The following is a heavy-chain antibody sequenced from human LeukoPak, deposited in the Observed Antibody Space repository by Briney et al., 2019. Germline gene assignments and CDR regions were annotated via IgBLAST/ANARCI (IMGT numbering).Heavy chain of an antibody. J-gene: IGHJ2*01. CDR1: GFTFNTYW. CDR2: VNEGGSET. V-gene: IGHV3-74*01. Sequence: GGSLRLSCEASGFTFNTYWMHWVRQAPGKGLVWVSRVNEGGSETNYADSVKGRLTISRDNAKNTAYLEMNSLRAEDTAVYYCARAKPADFDLWGRGTLLTVSS. CDR3: ARAKPADFDL.